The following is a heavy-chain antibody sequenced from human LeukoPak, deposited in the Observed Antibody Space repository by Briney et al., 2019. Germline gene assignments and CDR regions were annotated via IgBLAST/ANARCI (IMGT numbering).Heavy chain of an antibody. Sequence: ASVKVSCKASGYTFTGYYMHWVRQAPGQGLEWMGRINPNSGGTNYAQKFQGRVTMTRDTSISTAYMELSRLRSNDTAVYYCAGRPDSSGYYRGFDYWGQGTLVIVSS. V-gene: IGHV1-2*06. CDR2: INPNSGGT. D-gene: IGHD3-22*01. CDR3: AGRPDSSGYYRGFDY. CDR1: GYTFTGYY. J-gene: IGHJ4*02.